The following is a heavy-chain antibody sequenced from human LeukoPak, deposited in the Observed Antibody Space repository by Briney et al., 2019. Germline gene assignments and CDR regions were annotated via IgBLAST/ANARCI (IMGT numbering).Heavy chain of an antibody. D-gene: IGHD1-1*01. J-gene: IGHJ6*02. V-gene: IGHV1-69*13. CDR2: IIPIFGTA. CDR1: GGTFSSYA. Sequence: SVTVSCKASGGTFSSYAISWVRQAPGQGLEWMGGIIPIFGTANYAQKFQGRVTITADESTTTAYMELSSLRSEDTAVYYCAREDWNPPYYYYGMGVWGQGTMVTVSS. CDR3: AREDWNPPYYYYGMGV.